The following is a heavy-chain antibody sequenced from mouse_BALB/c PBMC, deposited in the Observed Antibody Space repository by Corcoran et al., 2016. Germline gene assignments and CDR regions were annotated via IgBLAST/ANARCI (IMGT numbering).Heavy chain of an antibody. Sequence: EIQLQQSGPELMKPGASVKISCKASGYSFTSYYMHWVKQSHGKSLEWIGYIDPFNGGTSYNQKFKGKATLTVDKSSRTAYMHLSSLTSEDSAVYYCARDPTGTADYFYYWGQGTTLTVSS. D-gene: IGHD4-1*02. V-gene: IGHV1S135*01. CDR2: IDPFNGGT. J-gene: IGHJ2*01. CDR3: ARDPTGTADYFYY. CDR1: GYSFTSYY.